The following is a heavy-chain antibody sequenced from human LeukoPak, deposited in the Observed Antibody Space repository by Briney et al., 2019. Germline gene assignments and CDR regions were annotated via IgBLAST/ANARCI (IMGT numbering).Heavy chain of an antibody. V-gene: IGHV1-18*01. CDR2: ISAYNGNT. CDR1: GYTFTSYG. D-gene: IGHD2-15*01. CDR3: ARTRGYCNGGSCPIWEAFDI. J-gene: IGHJ3*02. Sequence: ASVKVSCKASGYTFTSYGISWARQAPGQGLEWMGWISAYNGNTNYAQKLQGRVIMTTDTSTSTAYMELTSLRSDDTAVYYCARTRGYCNGGSCPIWEAFDIWGQGTMVTVSS.